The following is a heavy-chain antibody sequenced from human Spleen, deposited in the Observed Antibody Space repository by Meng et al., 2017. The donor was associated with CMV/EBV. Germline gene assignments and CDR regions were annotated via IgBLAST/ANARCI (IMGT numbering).Heavy chain of an antibody. J-gene: IGHJ6*02. CDR3: ARGVCSSTSCYLYHYYGMDV. D-gene: IGHD2-2*01. CDR1: GGSFSSYY. V-gene: IGHV4-34*01. CDR2: INHSGTT. Sequence: GSLRLSCDVYGGSFSSYYWSWIRQPPGKGLEWIGEINHSGTTSYNPSLKSRVTISVDTSKNQFSLKLSSVTAADTAVYYCARGVCSSTSCYLYHYYGMDVWGQGTTVTVSS.